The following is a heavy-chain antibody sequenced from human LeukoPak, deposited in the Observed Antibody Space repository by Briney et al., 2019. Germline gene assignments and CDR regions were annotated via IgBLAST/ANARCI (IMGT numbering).Heavy chain of an antibody. D-gene: IGHD3-3*01. Sequence: SETLSLTCTVSGGSISSYYWSWIRQPPGKGLEWIGYIYYSGSTNYNPSLKSRVTISVDTSKSQFSLKLSSVTAADTAVYYCARGVFDDFWSGSFDYWGQGTLVTVSS. CDR2: IYYSGST. J-gene: IGHJ4*02. V-gene: IGHV4-59*01. CDR1: GGSISSYY. CDR3: ARGVFDDFWSGSFDY.